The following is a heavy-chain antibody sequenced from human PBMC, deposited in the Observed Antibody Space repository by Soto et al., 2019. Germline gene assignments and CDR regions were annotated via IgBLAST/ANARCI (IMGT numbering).Heavy chain of an antibody. CDR3: ASTSRAPPLVFGS. CDR1: GGSISSGGYY. V-gene: IGHV4-31*03. J-gene: IGHJ4*02. Sequence: PSETLSLTCTVSGGSISSGGYYWSWIRQHPGKGLEWIGYIHYSGSTYYNPSLKSRVTISVDTSKNQFSLKLSSVTAADTAVYYCASTSRAPPLVFGSWGQGTLVTVSS. CDR2: IHYSGST. D-gene: IGHD3-16*02.